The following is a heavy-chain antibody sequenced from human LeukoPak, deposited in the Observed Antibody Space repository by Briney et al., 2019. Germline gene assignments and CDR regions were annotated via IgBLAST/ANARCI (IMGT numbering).Heavy chain of an antibody. CDR1: GFTFSSYS. CDR2: VYDGGTT. Sequence: GGSLRLSCAASGFTFSSYSMNRVRQAPGKGLEWVSFVYDGGTTVYADSVKGRFTISRDNSKNTLYLEMNSLRAEDTAVYYCARWYCSSAYCYYDYWGQGTLVTVSS. J-gene: IGHJ4*02. CDR3: ARWYCSSAYCYYDY. V-gene: IGHV3-53*01. D-gene: IGHD2-2*01.